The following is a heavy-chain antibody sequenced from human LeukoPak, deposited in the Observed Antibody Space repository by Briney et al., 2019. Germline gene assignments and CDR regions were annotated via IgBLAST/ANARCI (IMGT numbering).Heavy chain of an antibody. D-gene: IGHD3-10*01. CDR1: GFTFNNFG. V-gene: IGHV3-30*02. CDR3: AKGEGVPLLLDI. J-gene: IGHJ3*02. CDR2: IGYDESKK. Sequence: GGSLRLSCEASGFTFNNFGMHWVRQAPGKGLEWVAFIGYDESKKYYAESVKGRFTISRGNSKNTLYLQMNSLRAEDTALYYCAKGEGVPLLLDIWGQGTMVTVSS.